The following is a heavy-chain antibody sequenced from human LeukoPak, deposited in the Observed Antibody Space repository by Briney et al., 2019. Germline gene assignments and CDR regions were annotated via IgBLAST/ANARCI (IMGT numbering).Heavy chain of an antibody. J-gene: IGHJ6*03. Sequence: ASVKVSCKASGYTFTNYGISWVRQAPGQGLEWMGWISAYNGNTNYAQKLQGRVTMTTDTSTSTAYMELRSLRSDDTAVYYCARSDLTTVVTPDRPPHYYYYMDVWGKGTTVTVSS. D-gene: IGHD4-23*01. CDR1: GYTFTNYG. V-gene: IGHV1-18*01. CDR2: ISAYNGNT. CDR3: ARSDLTTVVTPDRPPHYYYYMDV.